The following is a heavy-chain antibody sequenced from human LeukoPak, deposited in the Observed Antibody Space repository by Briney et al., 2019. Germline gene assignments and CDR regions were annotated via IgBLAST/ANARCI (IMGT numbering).Heavy chain of an antibody. D-gene: IGHD5/OR15-5a*01. V-gene: IGHV1-2*02. CDR3: ARLVGLSTTASY. J-gene: IGHJ4*02. CDR2: INPTSGGT. CDR1: GYTFIGYY. Sequence: ASVKVSCKASGYTFIGYYLHWVRQAPGQGLEWMGWINPTSGGTNYAQKFQDRVTMTRDTSINTAYMELSRLTSDDTAVYYCARLVGLSTTASYWGQGTLVIVSS.